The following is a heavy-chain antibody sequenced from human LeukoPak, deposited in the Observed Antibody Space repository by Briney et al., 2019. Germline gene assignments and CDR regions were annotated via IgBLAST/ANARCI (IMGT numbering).Heavy chain of an antibody. Sequence: GASVKVSCKASGYAFTGYYMHWVRQAPGQGLEWMGWINPNSGGTNYAQKFQGRVTMTRDTSISTAYMELSRLRSDDTAVYYCARGWGAAFHYYYYMDVWGKGTTVTVSS. V-gene: IGHV1-2*02. J-gene: IGHJ6*03. D-gene: IGHD6-13*01. CDR1: GYAFTGYY. CDR2: INPNSGGT. CDR3: ARGWGAAFHYYYYMDV.